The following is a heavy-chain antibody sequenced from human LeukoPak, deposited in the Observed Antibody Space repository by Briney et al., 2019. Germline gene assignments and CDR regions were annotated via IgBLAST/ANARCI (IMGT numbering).Heavy chain of an antibody. Sequence: GGSLRLSCSASGFTFSRYAMHWVRQAPGKGLEYVSSISSNGGSTYYADSVKGRFTISRDNSKNTLYLQMSSLRPEDTAVYYCVKGDTVVVVAASSFDYWGQGTLVTVSS. CDR1: GFTFSRYA. CDR2: ISSNGGST. V-gene: IGHV3-64D*06. D-gene: IGHD2-15*01. J-gene: IGHJ4*02. CDR3: VKGDTVVVVAASSFDY.